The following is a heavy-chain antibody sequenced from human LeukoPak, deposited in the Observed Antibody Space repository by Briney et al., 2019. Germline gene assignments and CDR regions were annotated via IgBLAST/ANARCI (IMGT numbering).Heavy chain of an antibody. CDR1: GFTFSDSY. Sequence: KPGGSLRLSCSASGFTFSDSYMSWIRKVPGKGLEWISYISSSGGTIYYADSVKGRFTLSRDNAKNSLYLQMNSLRAEDTAVYYCAKEGGDGGEGYFDYWGQGTLVTVSS. D-gene: IGHD3-16*01. CDR3: AKEGGDGGEGYFDY. J-gene: IGHJ4*02. CDR2: ISSSGGTI. V-gene: IGHV3-11*01.